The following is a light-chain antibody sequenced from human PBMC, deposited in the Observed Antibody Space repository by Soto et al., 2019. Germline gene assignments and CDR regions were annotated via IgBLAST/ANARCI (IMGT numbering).Light chain of an antibody. V-gene: IGKV4-1*01. CDR1: QSVFYSSNNKNY. CDR2: WAS. Sequence: DIVMSESADSFAVSLCERATVNCNSSQSVFYSSNNKNYLVWYQQKPGQPPKLLLYWASTRESGVPDRFSGSGSGTDFTLTISSLQAEDVAVYYCQQYYSTPLTFGGGTKVDIK. CDR3: QQYYSTPLT. J-gene: IGKJ4*01.